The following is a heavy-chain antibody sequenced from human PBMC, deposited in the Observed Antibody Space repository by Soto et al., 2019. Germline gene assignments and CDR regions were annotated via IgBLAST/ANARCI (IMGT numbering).Heavy chain of an antibody. CDR2: IIPIFGTA. V-gene: IGHV1-69*01. CDR3: ARESAAAGRRYFDY. CDR1: GGTFSSYA. D-gene: IGHD6-13*01. J-gene: IGHJ4*02. Sequence: QVPLVQSGAEVKKPGSSVKVSCKASGGTFSSYAISWVRQAPGQGLEWMGGIIPIFGTANYAQKFQGRVMITADESTSTAYMELSSLRSEDTDVYYSARESAAAGRRYFDYWRQGTLVTLTS.